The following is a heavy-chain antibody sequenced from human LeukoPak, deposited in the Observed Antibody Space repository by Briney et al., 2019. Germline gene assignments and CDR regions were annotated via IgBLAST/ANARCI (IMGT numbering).Heavy chain of an antibody. CDR2: ISPSNDNT. CDR1: GYTFPSHG. D-gene: IGHD3-3*02. Sequence: ASVKVSCEASGYTFPSHGITWVRQAPGQGLEWMGWISPSNDNTFYAQKFQGRVTLTTETSTAYMELRSLTSDDTAVYYCARQLHFWSGQNYYYYIDVWGQGTTVTVSS. CDR3: ARQLHFWSGQNYYYYIDV. V-gene: IGHV1-18*01. J-gene: IGHJ6*02.